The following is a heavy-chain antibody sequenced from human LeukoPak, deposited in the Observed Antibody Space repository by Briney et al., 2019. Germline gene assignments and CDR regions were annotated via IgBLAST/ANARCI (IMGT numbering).Heavy chain of an antibody. J-gene: IGHJ5*02. CDR1: GGSFSGYY. CDR3: ARKRRYSSSDGGWFDP. D-gene: IGHD6-13*01. V-gene: IGHV4-34*01. Sequence: PSETLSLTCAVYGGSFSGYYWSWIRQPPGKGLEWIGEINHSGSTNYNPSLKSRVTISVDTSKNQFSLKLSSVTTADTAVYYCARKRRYSSSDGGWFDPWGQGTLVTVSS. CDR2: INHSGST.